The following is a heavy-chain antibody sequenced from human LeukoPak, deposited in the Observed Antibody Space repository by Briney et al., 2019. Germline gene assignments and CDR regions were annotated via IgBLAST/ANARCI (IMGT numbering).Heavy chain of an antibody. CDR2: IYYSGRT. CDR1: GGSISSSSDY. Sequence: PSETLSLTCTVSGGSISSSSDYWGWIRQPPGKGLGWIGSIYYSGRTYYNPSLKSRSTISVAMSKTQFSLKLRSVPPADTPVYYCARHVHVGVNWFDPWGQGSLVTVSS. V-gene: IGHV4-39*01. CDR3: ARHVHVGVNWFDP. J-gene: IGHJ5*02. D-gene: IGHD3-16*01.